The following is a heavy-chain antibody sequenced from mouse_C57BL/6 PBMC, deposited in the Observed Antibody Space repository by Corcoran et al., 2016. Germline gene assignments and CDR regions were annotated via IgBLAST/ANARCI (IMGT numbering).Heavy chain of an antibody. D-gene: IGHD3-3*01. Sequence: EVQLQQSGPVLVKPGASVKMSCKASGYTFTDYNMNWVKQSHGKSLEWIGVINPYNGGTSYNQKFKGKATLTVDKSSSTAYMELNSLTSEDSAVYYCARSRPGRAMDYWGQGTSVTVSS. CDR1: GYTFTDYN. CDR2: INPYNGGT. J-gene: IGHJ4*01. CDR3: ARSRPGRAMDY. V-gene: IGHV1-19*01.